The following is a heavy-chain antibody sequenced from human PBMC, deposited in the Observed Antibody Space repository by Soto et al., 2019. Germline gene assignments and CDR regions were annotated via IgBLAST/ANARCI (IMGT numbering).Heavy chain of an antibody. D-gene: IGHD3-10*01. V-gene: IGHV3-7*03. Sequence: EVQLVESGGGLVQPGGSLRLSCAASGFTFSSYWMSWVRQAPGKGLEWVANTKQDGSEKYYVDSVKGRFTISRDNAKNSLYLQMNSLRAEDTAVYYCARGSQLLWFGELSSDYWGQGTLVTVSS. CDR1: GFTFSSYW. CDR2: TKQDGSEK. J-gene: IGHJ4*02. CDR3: ARGSQLLWFGELSSDY.